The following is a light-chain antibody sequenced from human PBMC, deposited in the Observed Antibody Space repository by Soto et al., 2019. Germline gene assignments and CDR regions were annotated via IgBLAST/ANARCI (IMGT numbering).Light chain of an antibody. V-gene: IGLV2-18*02. Sequence: QSALTQPPSVSGSPGQSVTISCTGTSSDVGSYNRVSWYQQPPGTVPKLIIYEVSNRPSGVPDRFFGSKSGNTASLTISGLQAEDEADYYCSSFTSSNTWVFGGGTKVTVL. CDR2: EVS. CDR1: SSDVGSYNR. CDR3: SSFTSSNTWV. J-gene: IGLJ3*02.